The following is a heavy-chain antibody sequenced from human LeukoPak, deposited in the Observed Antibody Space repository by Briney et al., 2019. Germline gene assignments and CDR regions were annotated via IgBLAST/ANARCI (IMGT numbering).Heavy chain of an antibody. J-gene: IGHJ4*02. D-gene: IGHD6-13*01. CDR1: GGSISSSSYS. CDR3: ARRAREGIAAADDFDY. V-gene: IGHV4-39*01. Sequence: SETLSLTCTVSGGSISSSSYSWGWIRQPPGKGLEWIGSIYYSGSTYYNPSLKSRVTISVDTSKNQFSLKLSSVTAADTAVYYCARRAREGIAAADDFDYWGQGTLVTVSS. CDR2: IYYSGST.